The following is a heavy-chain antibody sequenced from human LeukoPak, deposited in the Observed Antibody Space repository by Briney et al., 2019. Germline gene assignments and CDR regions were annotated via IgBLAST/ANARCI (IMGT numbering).Heavy chain of an antibody. D-gene: IGHD5-18*01. CDR3: AKGGGYSYENYSYYMDV. CDR1: GFTFSSYG. CDR2: IRYDGNSK. V-gene: IGHV3-30*02. Sequence: QAGGSLRLSCAASGFTFSSYGMHWVRQAPDKGLEWVAFIRYDGNSKDYADSVKGRLTISRDNSKNTLYLQMNSLRGEDTALYYCAKGGGYSYENYSYYMDVWGKGTTVTVSS. J-gene: IGHJ6*03.